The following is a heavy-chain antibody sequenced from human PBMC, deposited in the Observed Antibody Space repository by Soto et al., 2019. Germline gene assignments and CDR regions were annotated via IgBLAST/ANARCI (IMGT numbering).Heavy chain of an antibody. CDR3: ARMGIFGVVTEPYYYYGMDV. Sequence: ASVKVSCKASGYTFTSYGISWVRQAPGQGLGWMGWISAYNGNTNYAQKLQGRVTMTTDTSTSTAYMELRSLRSDDTAVYYCARMGIFGVVTEPYYYYGMDVWGQGTTVTVSS. D-gene: IGHD3-3*01. CDR2: ISAYNGNT. CDR1: GYTFTSYG. J-gene: IGHJ6*02. V-gene: IGHV1-18*01.